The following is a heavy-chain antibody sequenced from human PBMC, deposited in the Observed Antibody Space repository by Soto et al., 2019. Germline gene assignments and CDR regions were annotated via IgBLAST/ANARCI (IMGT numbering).Heavy chain of an antibody. CDR1: GGTFSSYT. CDR3: ARARGYSYGIYYYYYYMAV. D-gene: IGHD5-18*01. V-gene: IGHV1-69*02. J-gene: IGHJ6*03. Sequence: ASVKVSCKASGGTFSSYTISWVRQAPGQGLEWMGRIIPILGIANYAQKFQGRVTITADKSTSTAYMELSSLRSEDTAVYYCARARGYSYGIYYYYYYMAVWGKGTSVTVSS. CDR2: IIPILGIA.